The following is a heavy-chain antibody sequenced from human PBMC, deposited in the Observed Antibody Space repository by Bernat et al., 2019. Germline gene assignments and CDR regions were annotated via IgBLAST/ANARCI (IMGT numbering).Heavy chain of an antibody. Sequence: QVQLVQSGAEVKKPGASVKVSCKASAYTFSVYYIHWVRQAPGQGLGWMGRINPNSAGTNYAQKFQGGVTMTRDTSSSTAYMELSRLTSDDTAVYYCARGYYGSGRTGFDPWGQGTLVTVSS. V-gene: IGHV1-2*06. CDR3: ARGYYGSGRTGFDP. CDR2: INPNSAGT. D-gene: IGHD3-10*01. J-gene: IGHJ5*02. CDR1: AYTFSVYY.